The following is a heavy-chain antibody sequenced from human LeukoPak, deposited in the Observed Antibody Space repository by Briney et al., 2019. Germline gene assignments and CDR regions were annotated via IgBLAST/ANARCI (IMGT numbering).Heavy chain of an antibody. Sequence: PSETLSLTCTVSGGSISSYYWTWIRQPPGKGLEWIGNIYYSGSTNYNPSLKSRVTISADTSKKQFSLKLTSVTAADTAVYYCARDRWYFDLWGRGTLVTVSS. CDR2: IYYSGST. V-gene: IGHV4-59*01. CDR1: GGSISSYY. J-gene: IGHJ2*01. CDR3: ARDRWYFDL.